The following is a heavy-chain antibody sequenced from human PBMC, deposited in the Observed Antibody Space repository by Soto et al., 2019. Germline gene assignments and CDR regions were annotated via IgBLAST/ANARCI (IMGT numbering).Heavy chain of an antibody. Sequence: QVQLQQWGAGLLKPSETLSLTCVVNGGSFSGYYWSWVRLPPGKGLEWIGETNHSGITDSNPSIKSRVTIAVDGSRNQFSLNLTYVTAADTAVYFCARARSSVPSRRGIGYYGMDVWGQGTTVTVSS. J-gene: IGHJ6*02. CDR2: TNHSGIT. CDR3: ARARSSVPSRRGIGYYGMDV. CDR1: GGSFSGYY. V-gene: IGHV4-34*01. D-gene: IGHD2-2*03.